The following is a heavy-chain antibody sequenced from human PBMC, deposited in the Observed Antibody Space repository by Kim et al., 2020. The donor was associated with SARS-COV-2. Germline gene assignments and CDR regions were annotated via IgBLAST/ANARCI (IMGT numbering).Heavy chain of an antibody. CDR2: ISSSSSYI. V-gene: IGHV3-21*01. CDR1: GFTFSSYS. Sequence: GGSLRLSCAASGFTFSSYSMNWVRQAPGKGLEWVSSISSSSSYIYYADSVKGRFTISRDNAKNSLYLQMNSLRAGDTAVYYCAREESGSNSPTTYYFAYWGQGTLVTVSS. J-gene: IGHJ4*02. D-gene: IGHD1-26*01. CDR3: AREESGSNSPTTYYFAY.